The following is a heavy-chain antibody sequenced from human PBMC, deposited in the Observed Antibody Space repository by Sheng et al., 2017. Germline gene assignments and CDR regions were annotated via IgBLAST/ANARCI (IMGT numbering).Heavy chain of an antibody. J-gene: IGHJ4*02. CDR3: ARGWRFSSSLTKKPPPHYYFDY. Sequence: QVQLQQWGAGLLKPSETLSLTCAVYGGSFSGYYWSWIRQPPGKGLEWIGEINHSGSTNYNPSLKSRVTISVDTSKNQFSLKLSSVTAADTAVYYCARGWRFSSSLTKKPPPHYYFDYWGQGTLSPSPQ. CDR2: INHSGST. D-gene: IGHD6-13*01. V-gene: IGHV4-34*01. CDR1: GGSFSGYY.